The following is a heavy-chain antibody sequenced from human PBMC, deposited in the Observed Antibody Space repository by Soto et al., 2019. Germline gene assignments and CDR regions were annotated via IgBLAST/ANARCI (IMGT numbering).Heavy chain of an antibody. J-gene: IGHJ4*02. CDR1: GYTFTSYG. CDR2: ISAYNGNT. CDR3: AILGMSSGWVGVRRRLDY. Sequence: QVQLVQSGAEVKKPGASVKVSCKASGYTFTSYGISWVRQAPGQGLEWMGWISAYNGNTNYAQKLQGRVTMTTDTSTSTAYMELRSLRSDDTAVYYCAILGMSSGWVGVRRRLDYWGQGTLVTVSS. V-gene: IGHV1-18*01. D-gene: IGHD6-19*01.